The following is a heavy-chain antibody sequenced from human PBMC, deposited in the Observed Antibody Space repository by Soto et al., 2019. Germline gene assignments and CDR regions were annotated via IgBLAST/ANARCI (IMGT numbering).Heavy chain of an antibody. CDR3: AGTYYDFWSGYWGPYHWLDP. CDR1: GFAIGSYY. J-gene: IGHJ5*02. D-gene: IGHD3-3*01. CDR2: IYYSGST. Sequence: ETLALTCTVCGFAIGSYYWSWIRQPPGKGLEWIGYIYYSGSTNYNPSLKSRVTISVDTSKTQFSLKLSSVTAADTAVYYCAGTYYDFWSGYWGPYHWLDPWGQGTLVTVSA. V-gene: IGHV4-59*01.